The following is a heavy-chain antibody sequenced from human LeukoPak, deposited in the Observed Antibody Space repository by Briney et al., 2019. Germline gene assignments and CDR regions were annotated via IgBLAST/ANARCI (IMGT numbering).Heavy chain of an antibody. V-gene: IGHV1-69*06. CDR2: IIPIFGTA. CDR1: GGTFSSYA. CDR3: AREPRGTYYYDSSGYL. Sequence: SVKVSCKASGGTFSSYAISWVRQAPGQGLEWMGGIIPIFGTANYAQKFQGRVTITADKSTSTAYMELSSLRSEDTAVYYCAREPRGTYYYDSSGYLWGQGTLVTVSS. D-gene: IGHD3-22*01. J-gene: IGHJ4*02.